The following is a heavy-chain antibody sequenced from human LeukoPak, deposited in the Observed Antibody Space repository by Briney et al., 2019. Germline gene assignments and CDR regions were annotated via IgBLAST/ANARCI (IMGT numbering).Heavy chain of an antibody. J-gene: IGHJ6*02. Sequence: PSETLSLTCTVSGGSVSSGSYYWSWIRQPPGKGLEWIGYIYYSGSINYNPSLKSRVTISVDTSKNQFSLKLSSVTAADTAVYYCARDTNGYSYAYGMDVWGQGTTVTVSS. CDR2: IYYSGSI. D-gene: IGHD5-18*01. V-gene: IGHV4-61*01. CDR3: ARDTNGYSYAYGMDV. CDR1: GGSVSSGSYY.